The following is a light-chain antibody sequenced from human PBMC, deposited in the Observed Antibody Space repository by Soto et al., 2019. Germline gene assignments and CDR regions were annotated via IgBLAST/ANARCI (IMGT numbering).Light chain of an antibody. Sequence: MYQSPSSLSAKIGDRVTITCRASQSISSWLAWYQQKPGKAPKLLIYDASSLESGVPSRFSGSGSGTEFTLTISSLQPDDFATYYCQQYNSYSGTFGQGSNVDIK. CDR2: DAS. V-gene: IGKV1-5*01. CDR1: QSISSW. J-gene: IGKJ1*01. CDR3: QQYNSYSGT.